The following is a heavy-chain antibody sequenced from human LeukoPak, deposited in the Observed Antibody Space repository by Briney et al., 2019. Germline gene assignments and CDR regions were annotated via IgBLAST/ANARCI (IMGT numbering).Heavy chain of an antibody. V-gene: IGHV3-53*01. CDR2: IYSGGGT. J-gene: IGHJ4*02. CDR3: ARGGPPRSPIDY. Sequence: GGSLRLSCADSGFSVSSNYMSWVRQAPGKGLEWVSVIYSGGGTYYADSVKGRFTISRDNSKNTLYLQMNSLRADDTAVYYCARGGPPRSPIDYWGQGTLVTVSS. D-gene: IGHD1-14*01. CDR1: GFSVSSNY.